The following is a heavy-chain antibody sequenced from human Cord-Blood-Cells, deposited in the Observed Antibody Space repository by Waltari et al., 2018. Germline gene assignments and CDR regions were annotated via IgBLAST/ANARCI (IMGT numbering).Heavy chain of an antibody. CDR1: GGTFSSYA. D-gene: IGHD7-27*01. Sequence: QVQLVQSGAEVKKPVSSVKVSCKASGGTFSSYAISWVRQAPGQGLEWMGRIIPILGIANYAQKCQGRVTITADKSTSTAYMELSSLRSEDTAVYYCARDGGPPRTGVPFDYWGQGTLVTVSS. J-gene: IGHJ4*02. CDR3: ARDGGPPRTGVPFDY. CDR2: IIPILGIA. V-gene: IGHV1-69*09.